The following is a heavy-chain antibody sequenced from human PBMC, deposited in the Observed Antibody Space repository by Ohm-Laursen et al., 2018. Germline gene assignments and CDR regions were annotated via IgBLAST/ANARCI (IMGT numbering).Heavy chain of an antibody. Sequence: SLRLSCAASGFTFENYAMHWVRQAPGKGLEWVSGISWNSGSIGYADSVKGRFTISRDNAKNSLYLQMNSLRAEDTALYYCAKAPSLGSIFQHWGQGTLVIVSS. CDR3: AKAPSLGSIFQH. V-gene: IGHV3-9*01. CDR2: ISWNSGSI. J-gene: IGHJ1*01. D-gene: IGHD3-16*01. CDR1: GFTFENYA.